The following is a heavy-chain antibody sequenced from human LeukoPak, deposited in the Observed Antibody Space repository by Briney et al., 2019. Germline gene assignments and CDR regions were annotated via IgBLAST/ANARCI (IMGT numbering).Heavy chain of an antibody. Sequence: ASVKVSCKASGYTFSSYGISWVRQAPGQGLEWMGWINPNSGGANYAQKFQGRVTMTRDTSISTAYMELSRLRSDDTAVYYCARAPYYDILTGPYGMDVWGQGTTVTVSS. CDR3: ARAPYYDILTGPYGMDV. V-gene: IGHV1-2*02. CDR2: INPNSGGA. D-gene: IGHD3-9*01. J-gene: IGHJ6*02. CDR1: GYTFSSYG.